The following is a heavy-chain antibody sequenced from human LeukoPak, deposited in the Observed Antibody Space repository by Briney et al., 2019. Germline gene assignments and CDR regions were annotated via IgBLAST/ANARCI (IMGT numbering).Heavy chain of an antibody. Sequence: GGSLRLSCAASGFTFSSYGMSWVRQAPGKGLEWVSAISGSGGSTYYADSVKGRFTISRDNSRNTLYLQMNSLRVEDTAIYYCAKTCGGDCSDAFDIWGQGTMVTVSS. J-gene: IGHJ3*02. V-gene: IGHV3-23*01. D-gene: IGHD2-21*02. CDR2: ISGSGGST. CDR1: GFTFSSYG. CDR3: AKTCGGDCSDAFDI.